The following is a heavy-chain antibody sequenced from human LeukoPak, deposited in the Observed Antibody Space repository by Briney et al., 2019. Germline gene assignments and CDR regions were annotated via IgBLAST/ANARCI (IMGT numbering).Heavy chain of an antibody. CDR2: IYYSGST. Sequence: PSETLSLTCTVSGGSISSSSYYWGWIRQPPGKGLEWIGSIYYSGSTYYNPSLKSRVTISVDTSKNQFSLKLSSVTAADTAVYYCARDGCSGGSCLSDGWFDPWGQGTLVTVSS. CDR3: ARDGCSGGSCLSDGWFDP. D-gene: IGHD2-15*01. CDR1: GGSISSSSYY. J-gene: IGHJ5*02. V-gene: IGHV4-39*07.